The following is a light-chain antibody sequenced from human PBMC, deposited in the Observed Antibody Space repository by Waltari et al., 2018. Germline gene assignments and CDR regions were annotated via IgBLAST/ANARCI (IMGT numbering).Light chain of an antibody. V-gene: IGKV3-20*01. CDR3: QKYDRLPAT. CDR2: GPS. J-gene: IGKJ1*01. CDR1: QGVSRF. Sequence: SCRVSQGVSRFLAWYQQNHGQAPRLLIYGPSTRATGLPDRLRGSGSGTDFSLTISRLGREDFAVYYCQKYDRLPATFGQGTKVEIQ.